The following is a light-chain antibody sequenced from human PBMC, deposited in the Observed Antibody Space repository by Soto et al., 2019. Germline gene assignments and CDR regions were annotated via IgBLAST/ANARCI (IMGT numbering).Light chain of an antibody. V-gene: IGKV3-20*01. CDR1: QSVSSY. J-gene: IGKJ4*01. CDR2: ETS. Sequence: EIVLTQSPATLSLSPGERATLSCRASQSVSSYLVWYQQRPGQPPRLLIYETSTRAAGISDRFSGSGSGTDFTLTIYRLEPGDSAVYYCQQYGTSALTFGGGTKV. CDR3: QQYGTSALT.